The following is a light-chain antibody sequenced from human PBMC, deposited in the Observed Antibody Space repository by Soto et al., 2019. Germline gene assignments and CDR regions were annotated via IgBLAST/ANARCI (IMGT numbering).Light chain of an antibody. Sequence: QSALTQPPSVSGSPGPSVTISCSGTSSDVGSYNRVSWYQQPPGTAPKLIIYEVSYRPSGVPDRFSGSKSGNAASLTISGLQAEDEADYYCISYRSGNTLVFGGGTQLTVL. CDR2: EVS. CDR3: ISYRSGNTLV. J-gene: IGLJ3*02. V-gene: IGLV2-18*02. CDR1: SSDVGSYNR.